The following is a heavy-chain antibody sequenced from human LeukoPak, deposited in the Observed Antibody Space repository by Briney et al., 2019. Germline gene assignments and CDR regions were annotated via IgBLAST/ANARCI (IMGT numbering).Heavy chain of an antibody. V-gene: IGHV4-59*08. J-gene: IGHJ2*01. CDR3: TTRYSDCGRNCYPIDWCFDL. CDR2: ISYSGST. Sequence: SETLSLTCTVSVGCINNYYWTWIRQPPGKGLEWIGYISYSGSTNYNPSLESRVTISVDTSRNQPSLQLSSVTAADTAVYFCTTRYSDCGRNCYPIDWCFDLWGRGTLITVSS. D-gene: IGHD2-21*02. CDR1: VGCINNYY.